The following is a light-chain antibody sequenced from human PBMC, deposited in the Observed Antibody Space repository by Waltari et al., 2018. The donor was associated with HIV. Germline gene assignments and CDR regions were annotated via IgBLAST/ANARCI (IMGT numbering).Light chain of an antibody. Sequence: QSVLTQPPSVSEAPRQRVTISCSGSSSNVGYNGVNWYQQLPGKAPKPLVYFDDLLSSGVSDRFSGSKSGTSASLAISGLQSEDEGDYYCAAWDDSLNGYVFGTGTKVTVL. V-gene: IGLV1-36*01. J-gene: IGLJ1*01. CDR2: FDD. CDR3: AAWDDSLNGYV. CDR1: SSNVGYNG.